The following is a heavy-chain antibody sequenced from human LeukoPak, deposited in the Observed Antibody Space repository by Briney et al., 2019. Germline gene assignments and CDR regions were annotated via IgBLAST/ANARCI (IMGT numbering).Heavy chain of an antibody. CDR2: IYYSGTT. J-gene: IGHJ4*02. CDR3: ARLASCGWSHCDY. CDR1: GGSISSYY. V-gene: IGHV4-59*08. Sequence: SETLSLTCTVSGGSISSYYWSWIRQPPGKGPEWIGYIYYSGTTNYNPSLKSRVTISVDTSKNQFSLKLNSVTAADTAVYYCARLASCGWSHCDYWGQGTLVTVSS. D-gene: IGHD6-19*01.